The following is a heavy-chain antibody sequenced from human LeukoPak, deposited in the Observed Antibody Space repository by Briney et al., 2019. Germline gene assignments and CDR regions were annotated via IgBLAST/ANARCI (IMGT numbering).Heavy chain of an antibody. CDR3: ARDSEVGATTA. CDR2: INPSGGST. V-gene: IGHV1-46*01. D-gene: IGHD1-26*01. Sequence: ASVKVSCTASGYTFTSYYVHWVRQAPGQGLEWMGIINPSGGSTSYAQKFQGRVTMTRDTSTSTVCMGLSSLRSEDTAVYYCARDSEVGATTAWGQGTMVTVSS. J-gene: IGHJ3*01. CDR1: GYTFTSYY.